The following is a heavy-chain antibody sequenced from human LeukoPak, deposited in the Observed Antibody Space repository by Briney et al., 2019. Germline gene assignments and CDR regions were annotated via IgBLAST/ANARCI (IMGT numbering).Heavy chain of an antibody. D-gene: IGHD4-17*01. V-gene: IGHV3-23*01. CDR1: GFTFSSYA. CDR3: ARERSDAFDI. Sequence: PGGSLRLSCAASGFTFSSYAMSWVRQAPGKGLEWVSAISGSGGSTYYADSVKGRFTISRHNSKNTLYLQMNSLRAEDTAVYYSARERSDAFDIWGQGTMVTVSS. J-gene: IGHJ3*02. CDR2: ISGSGGST.